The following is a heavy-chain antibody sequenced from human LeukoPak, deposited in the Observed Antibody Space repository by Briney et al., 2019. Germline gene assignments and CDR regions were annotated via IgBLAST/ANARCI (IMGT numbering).Heavy chain of an antibody. CDR1: GSSISGYW. Sequence: AETLSLTCDVSGSSISGYWLSWIRQPAGKGLEWIGRMYTDGDTNYNPALKSRVNVSVDTSKNLFSLKLISVTAADTAVYYWARGPAGCGGTCHFDSWGQGTLVTVS. J-gene: IGHJ4*02. D-gene: IGHD2-15*01. CDR2: MYTDGDT. V-gene: IGHV4-4*07. CDR3: ARGPAGCGGTCHFDS.